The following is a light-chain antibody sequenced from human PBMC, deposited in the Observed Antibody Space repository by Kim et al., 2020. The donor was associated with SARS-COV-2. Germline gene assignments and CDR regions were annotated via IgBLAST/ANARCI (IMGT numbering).Light chain of an antibody. V-gene: IGLV6-57*03. CDR3: QSYDSSNQGV. CDR2: EDN. J-gene: IGLJ2*01. Sequence: KTVTNTCTRSSGSIASNYVQWYQQRPGSAPTTVIYEDNQRPSGVPDRFSGSIDGSSNSASLTISGLKTEDEADYYCQSYDSSNQGVFGGGTQLTVL. CDR1: SGSIASNY.